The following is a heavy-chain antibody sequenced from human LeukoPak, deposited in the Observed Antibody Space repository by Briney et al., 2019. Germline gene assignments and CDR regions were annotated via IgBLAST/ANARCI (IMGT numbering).Heavy chain of an antibody. CDR2: IYYSGST. Sequence: SETLSLTCTVSGGSISSSSYYWGWIRQPPGKGLEWIGSIYYSGSTYYNPSLKSRVTISVDTSKNQFSLKLSSVTAADTAVYYCARDKRIAAAGNYYYYGMDVWGQGTTVTVSS. D-gene: IGHD6-13*01. CDR3: ARDKRIAAAGNYYYYGMDV. V-gene: IGHV4-39*07. CDR1: GGSISSSSYY. J-gene: IGHJ6*02.